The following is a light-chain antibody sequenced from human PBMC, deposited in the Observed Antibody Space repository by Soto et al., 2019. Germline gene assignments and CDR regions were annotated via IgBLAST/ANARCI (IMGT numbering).Light chain of an antibody. CDR1: NIGSES. J-gene: IGLJ1*01. CDR3: QVWDSSSDHYV. V-gene: IGLV3-21*04. CDR2: YNS. Sequence: SYELTQPPSVSVAPGKTARITCGGSNIGSESVHWYQQKSGQAPMLVIYYNSDRPSGIPERFSGSSSGNTATLTISRVEAGDEADYYCQVWDSSSDHYVFGTGTQLTVL.